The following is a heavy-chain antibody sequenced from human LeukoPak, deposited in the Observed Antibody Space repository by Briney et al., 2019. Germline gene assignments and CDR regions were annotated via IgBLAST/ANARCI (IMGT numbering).Heavy chain of an antibody. J-gene: IGHJ6*02. V-gene: IGHV3-23*01. D-gene: IGHD1-26*01. CDR3: ARSKVVGATLHYYYYGMDV. Sequence: GGSLRLSCAASGFTFSSYAMSWVRQAPGKGLEWVSAISGSGGSTYYADSVKGRFTISRDNSKNTLYLQMNSLRAEDTALYHCARSKVVGATLHYYYYGMDVWGQGTTVTVSS. CDR2: ISGSGGST. CDR1: GFTFSSYA.